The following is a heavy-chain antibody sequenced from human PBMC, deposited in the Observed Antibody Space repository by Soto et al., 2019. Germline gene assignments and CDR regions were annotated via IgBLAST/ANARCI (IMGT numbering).Heavy chain of an antibody. D-gene: IGHD3-10*01. J-gene: IGHJ5*02. CDR1: GYTFTSYA. CDR2: INAGNGNT. Sequence: QVQLVQSGAEVKKPGASVKVSCKASGYTFTSYAMHWVRQAPGQRLEWMGWINAGNGNTKYSQKFQGRVTITRDTSASTAYMELSSLRSEDTAVYYCARDYYGSGSYYNWFDPWGQGTLVTVSS. V-gene: IGHV1-3*01. CDR3: ARDYYGSGSYYNWFDP.